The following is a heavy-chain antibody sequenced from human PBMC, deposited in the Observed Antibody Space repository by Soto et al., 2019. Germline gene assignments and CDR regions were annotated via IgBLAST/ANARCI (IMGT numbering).Heavy chain of an antibody. J-gene: IGHJ3*02. CDR2: ISSSSSYI. D-gene: IGHD3-16*02. V-gene: IGHV3-21*01. CDR3: ARGYRRKGWGGDAFDI. CDR1: GFTFSSYS. Sequence: GESLKISCAASGFTFSSYSMNWVRQAPGKGLEGVSSISSSSSYIYYADSVKGRFTISRDNAKNTLYLQMNSLRAEDTAVYYCARGYRRKGWGGDAFDIWGQGTMVTVSS.